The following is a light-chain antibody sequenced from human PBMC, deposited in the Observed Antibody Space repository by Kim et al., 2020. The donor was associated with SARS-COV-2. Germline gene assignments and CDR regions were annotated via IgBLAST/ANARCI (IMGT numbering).Light chain of an antibody. Sequence: SASVGDRVTITCRASQSISSWLAWYQKKPGKAPKLLIYKASSLESGVPSRFSGSGSGTEFTLTISSLQPDDFATYYCQQYNSYWYSFGQGTKLEI. J-gene: IGKJ2*03. V-gene: IGKV1-5*03. CDR2: KAS. CDR1: QSISSW. CDR3: QQYNSYWYS.